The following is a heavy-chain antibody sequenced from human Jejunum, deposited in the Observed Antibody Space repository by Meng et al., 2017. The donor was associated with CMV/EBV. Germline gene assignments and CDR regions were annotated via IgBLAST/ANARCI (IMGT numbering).Heavy chain of an antibody. J-gene: IGHJ5*02. V-gene: IGHV4-59*01. CDR3: VRDPSPLGWFDP. D-gene: IGHD3-10*01. Sequence: TVAGGSISTNYWSWVREPAGMGLEWIGYTCYSGRIKYNATLRKRVTISLDTSRKQLSLKLTSVTAADTAVYYCVRDPSPLGWFDPWGQGILVTVSS. CDR1: GGSISTNY. CDR2: TCYSGRI.